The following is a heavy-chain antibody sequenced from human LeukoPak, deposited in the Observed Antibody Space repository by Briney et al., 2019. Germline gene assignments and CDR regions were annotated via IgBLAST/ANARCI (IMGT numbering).Heavy chain of an antibody. CDR1: GASISSGGYY. CDR3: ARGNITMISLGLDY. D-gene: IGHD3-22*01. J-gene: IGHJ4*02. CDR2: IYYSGST. V-gene: IGHV4-31*03. Sequence: SETLSLTCTVSGASISSGGYYWSWIRQHPGKGLEWIGYIYYSGSTYYNPSLKSRVTISVDTSKNQFSLKLSSVTAADTAVYYCARGNITMISLGLDYWGQGTLVTVSS.